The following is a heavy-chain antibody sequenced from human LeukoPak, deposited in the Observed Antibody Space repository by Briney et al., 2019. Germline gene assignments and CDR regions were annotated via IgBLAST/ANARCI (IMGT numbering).Heavy chain of an antibody. V-gene: IGHV4-34*01. CDR2: INHSGGT. CDR3: ARGRGDSSGYYYFDY. CDR1: GGPFNGYY. Sequence: SETLSLTCVVYGGPFNGYYWSWIRQPPGKGLQWIGEINHSGGTNYNPSLKSRVTISVDTSKNQFSLKLSSVTAADTAVYYCARGRGDSSGYYYFDYWGQGTLVTVSS. D-gene: IGHD3-22*01. J-gene: IGHJ4*02.